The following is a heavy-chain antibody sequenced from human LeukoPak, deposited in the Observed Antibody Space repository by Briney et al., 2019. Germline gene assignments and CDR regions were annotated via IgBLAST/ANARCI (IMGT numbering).Heavy chain of an antibody. CDR3: ARHPLIYYGMDV. D-gene: IGHD3/OR15-3a*01. CDR1: GGSISSYY. CDR2: IYYSGST. J-gene: IGHJ6*02. Sequence: SETLSLTCTVSGGSISSYYWSWIRQPPGKGLEWIGYIYYSGSTNYNPSLKSRVTISVDTSKNQFSLRLSSVTAADTAVYFCARHPLIYYGMDVWGQGTTVTVSS. V-gene: IGHV4-59*08.